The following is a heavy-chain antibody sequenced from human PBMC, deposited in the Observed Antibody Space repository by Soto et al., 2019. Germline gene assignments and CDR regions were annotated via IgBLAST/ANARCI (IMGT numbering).Heavy chain of an antibody. J-gene: IGHJ5*02. CDR2: IIPIFGTA. CDR1: GGTFSSYA. CDR3: ARDGRDYYDSSGRDNWFDP. V-gene: IGHV1-69*01. Sequence: VKVSCKASGGTFSSYAISWVRQAPGQGLEWMGGIIPIFGTANYAQKFQGRVTITADESTSTAYMELSSLRSEDTAVYYCARDGRDYYDSSGRDNWFDPWGQGTLVTVSS. D-gene: IGHD3-22*01.